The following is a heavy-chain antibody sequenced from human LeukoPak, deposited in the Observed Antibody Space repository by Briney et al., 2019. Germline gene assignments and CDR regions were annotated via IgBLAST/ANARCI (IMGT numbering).Heavy chain of an antibody. D-gene: IGHD4-17*01. CDR2: ISGSSSYI. CDR1: GFTFSSYS. J-gene: IGHJ3*02. V-gene: IGHV3-21*04. Sequence: GGSLRLSCAASGFTFSSYSMNWVRQAPGKGLEWVSSISGSSSYIYYADSVKGRFTISRDNAKNSLYLQMNILRAEDTAVYYCARGIIPLGDYEAFDIWGQGTMVTASS. CDR3: ARGIIPLGDYEAFDI.